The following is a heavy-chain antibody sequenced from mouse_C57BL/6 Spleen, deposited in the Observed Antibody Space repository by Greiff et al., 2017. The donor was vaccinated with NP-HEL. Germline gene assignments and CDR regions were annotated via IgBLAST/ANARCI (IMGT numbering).Heavy chain of an antibody. Sequence: QVQLQQPGAELVKPGASVKMSCKASGYTFTSYWITWVKQRPGQGLEWIGDIYPGSGSTNYNEKFKSKATLTVDTSSSTAYMELHSLTSEDSAVYFCARSYDGYYDYAMDYWGQGTSVTVSS. CDR2: IYPGSGST. J-gene: IGHJ4*01. D-gene: IGHD2-3*01. V-gene: IGHV1-55*01. CDR3: ARSYDGYYDYAMDY. CDR1: GYTFTSYW.